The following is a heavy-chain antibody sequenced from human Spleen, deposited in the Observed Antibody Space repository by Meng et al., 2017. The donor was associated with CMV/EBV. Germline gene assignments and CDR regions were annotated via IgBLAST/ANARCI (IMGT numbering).Heavy chain of an antibody. J-gene: IGHJ6*01. V-gene: IGHV4-4*02. CDR2: TYHTGTT. Sequence: SETLSLTCAVSGGSVSGRNWWSWVRQSPGKGLEWIGETYHTGTTNYKPSLKSRVTISLDKSKNHLSLKLNSVTAADTAVYYCARTLEGSWGGMDVWGEGNTVTVSS. CDR3: ARTLEGSWGGMDV. CDR1: GGSVSGRNW. D-gene: IGHD6-13*01.